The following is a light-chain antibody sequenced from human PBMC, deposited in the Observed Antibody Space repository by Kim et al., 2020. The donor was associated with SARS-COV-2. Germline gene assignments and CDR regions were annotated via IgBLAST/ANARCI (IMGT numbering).Light chain of an antibody. V-gene: IGLV7-46*01. J-gene: IGLJ1*01. Sequence: PGGTVTLTGGSSNGPVTSGLYTYWFQQKPGQAPRPLIHNTDNRHSWTPARFSGSLLGGKSALTLSGAQPEDGATYYCLLSYSGFRVFGPGTKVTVL. CDR3: LLSYSGFRV. CDR2: NTD. CDR1: NGPVTSGLY.